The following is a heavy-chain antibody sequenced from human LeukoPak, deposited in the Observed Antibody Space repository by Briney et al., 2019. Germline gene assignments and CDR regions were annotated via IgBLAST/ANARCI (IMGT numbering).Heavy chain of an antibody. CDR3: AKDPGGHGDYRNSRTY. V-gene: IGHV3-30*18. CDR1: GFTFSSYG. CDR2: ISYDGSNK. Sequence: GKSLRLSCAASGFTFSSYGMHWVRQAPGKGLEWVAVISYDGSNKYYADSVKGRFTISRDNSMNTLYLQMSSLRAEDTATYYCAKDPGGHGDYRNSRTYWGQGTLVTVSP. D-gene: IGHD4-17*01. J-gene: IGHJ4*02.